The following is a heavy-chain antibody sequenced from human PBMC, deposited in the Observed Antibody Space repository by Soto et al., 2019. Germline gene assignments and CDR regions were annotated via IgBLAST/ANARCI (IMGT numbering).Heavy chain of an antibody. CDR3: AREHRDGPTVTTLAWFDP. J-gene: IGHJ5*02. CDR1: GGSISSGDYY. Sequence: QVQLQESGPGLVKPSQTLSLTCTVSGGSISSGDYYWSWIRQPPGKGLEWIGYIYYSGSTYYNPSLKSRVTISVDTSKNQFSLKRSSVTAADTAVYYCAREHRDGPTVTTLAWFDPWGQGTLVTVSS. V-gene: IGHV4-30-4*01. D-gene: IGHD4-17*01. CDR2: IYYSGST.